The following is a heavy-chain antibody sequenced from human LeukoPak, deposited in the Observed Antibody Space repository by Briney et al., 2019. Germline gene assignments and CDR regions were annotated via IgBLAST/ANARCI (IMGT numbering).Heavy chain of an antibody. Sequence: PSETLSLTCTVSGGSISSGGYYWSWIRQHPGKGLEWIGYIYYSGSTYYNPSLKSRVTISVDTSKNQFSLKLSSVTAADTAVYYCARDREQQGYYYGSGSYSRLSDYYGMDVWGQGTTVTVSS. J-gene: IGHJ6*02. CDR1: GGSISSGGYY. CDR3: ARDREQQGYYYGSGSYSRLSDYYGMDV. D-gene: IGHD3-10*01. V-gene: IGHV4-31*03. CDR2: IYYSGST.